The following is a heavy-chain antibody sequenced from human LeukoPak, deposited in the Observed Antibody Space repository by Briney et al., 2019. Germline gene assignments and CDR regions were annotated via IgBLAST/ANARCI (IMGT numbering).Heavy chain of an antibody. CDR1: GGSFSGYY. J-gene: IGHJ4*02. Sequence: PSETLSLTCAVYGGSFSGYYWSWIRQPPGKGLEWIGSIYYSGSTYYNPSLKSRVTISVDTSKNQFSLKLSSVTAADTAVYYCARDWQQLGYFDYWGQGTLVTVSS. D-gene: IGHD6-13*01. CDR3: ARDWQQLGYFDY. CDR2: IYYSGST. V-gene: IGHV4-34*01.